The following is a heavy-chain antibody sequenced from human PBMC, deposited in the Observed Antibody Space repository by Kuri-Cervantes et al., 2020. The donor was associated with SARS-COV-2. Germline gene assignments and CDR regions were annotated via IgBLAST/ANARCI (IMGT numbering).Heavy chain of an antibody. D-gene: IGHD3-10*01. V-gene: IGHV4-39*01. CDR3: ARREYYYGSGSYHPFDY. CDR2: IYYSGST. J-gene: IGHJ4*02. CDR1: GGSISSSSYY. Sequence: GSLRLSCAVSGGSISSSSYYWGWIRQPPGKGLEWIGSIYYSGSTYYNPSLKSRVTISVDTSKNQFSLKLSSVTAADTAVYYCARREYYYGSGSYHPFDYWGQGTLVTVSS.